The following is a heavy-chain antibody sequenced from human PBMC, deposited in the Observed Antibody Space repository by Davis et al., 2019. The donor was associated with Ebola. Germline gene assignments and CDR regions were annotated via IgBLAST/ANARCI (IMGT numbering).Heavy chain of an antibody. J-gene: IGHJ4*02. CDR1: GGTFSSYA. CDR3: ARDGYNQYYFDY. Sequence: ASVKVSCKASGGTFSSYAISWVRQAPGQGLEWMGGIIPIFGTANYAQKFQGRVTITADKSTSTAYMELSSLRSEDTAVYYCARDGYNQYYFDYWGQGTPVTVSS. CDR2: IIPIFGTA. D-gene: IGHD5-24*01. V-gene: IGHV1-69*06.